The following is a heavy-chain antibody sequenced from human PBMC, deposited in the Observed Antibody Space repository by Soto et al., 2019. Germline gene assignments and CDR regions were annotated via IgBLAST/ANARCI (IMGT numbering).Heavy chain of an antibody. D-gene: IGHD6-19*01. J-gene: IGHJ4*02. CDR2: ISYDGSNK. CDR3: ARDGSSGWQFDY. Sequence: GGSLRLSCAASGFTFSSYAMHWVRQAPGKGLEWVAVISYDGSNKYYADSVKGRFTISRDNSKNTLYLQMNSLRAEDTAVYYCARDGSSGWQFDYWGQGTLVTVS. CDR1: GFTFSSYA. V-gene: IGHV3-30-3*01.